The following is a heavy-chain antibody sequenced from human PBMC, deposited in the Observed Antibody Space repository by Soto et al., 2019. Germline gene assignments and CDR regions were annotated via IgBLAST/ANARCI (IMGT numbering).Heavy chain of an antibody. Sequence: QVQLQESGPGLVKPSGTLSLTCAVSGGSISSDDWWTWVRQTPGKGLEWIGEIYHSGTTNYNPSLMSRVTIAGDKAKSQFSRRLDSVTAADTAVYYCARSDCYGVCRGKWLDPWGQGILVTVSS. V-gene: IGHV4-4*02. D-gene: IGHD2-21*02. CDR3: ARSDCYGVCRGKWLDP. CDR2: IYHSGTT. J-gene: IGHJ5*02. CDR1: GGSISSDDW.